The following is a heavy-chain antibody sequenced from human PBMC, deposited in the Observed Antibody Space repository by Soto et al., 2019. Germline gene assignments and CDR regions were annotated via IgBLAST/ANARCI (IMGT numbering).Heavy chain of an antibody. D-gene: IGHD6-19*01. CDR1: GGTFSSYA. V-gene: IGHV1-69*01. CDR3: ALRSAHFGSSEEIPDY. J-gene: IGHJ4*02. Sequence: QVQLVQSGAEVKKPGSSVKVSCKASGGTFSSYAISWVRQAPGQGLEWMGGIIPIFGTANYAQKFQGRVTITADESTSTAYMELSSLRSDDTAVYYCALRSAHFGSSEEIPDYWGQGTLVTVSS. CDR2: IIPIFGTA.